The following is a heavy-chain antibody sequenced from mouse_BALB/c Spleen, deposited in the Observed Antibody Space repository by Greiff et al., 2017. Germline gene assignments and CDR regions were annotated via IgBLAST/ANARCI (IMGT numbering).Heavy chain of an antibody. J-gene: IGHJ3*01. CDR2: ISSGGGST. CDR3: ARRLPPFAY. D-gene: IGHD2-2*01. Sequence: DVKLVESGGGLVKPGGSLKLSCAASGFAFSSYDMSWVRQTPEKRLEWVAYISSGGGSTYYPDTVKGRFTISRDNAKNTLYLQMSSLKSEDTAMYYCARRLPPFAYWGQGTLVTVSA. V-gene: IGHV5-12-1*01. CDR1: GFAFSSYD.